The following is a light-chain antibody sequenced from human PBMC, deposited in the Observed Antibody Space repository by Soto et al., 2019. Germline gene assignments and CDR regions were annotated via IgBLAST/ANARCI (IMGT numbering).Light chain of an antibody. CDR3: SSFTSSNTYV. CDR2: DVN. V-gene: IGLV2-18*02. Sequence: SVLTQPPSVSGSPGQSIALSCTGNNSDIGAYNRVSWYQQPPGTAPKLMIYDVNNRPSGVPDRFSGSKSGNTASLTISGLQADDEADYYCSSFTSSNTYVFGTGTKVTVL. CDR1: NSDIGAYNR. J-gene: IGLJ1*01.